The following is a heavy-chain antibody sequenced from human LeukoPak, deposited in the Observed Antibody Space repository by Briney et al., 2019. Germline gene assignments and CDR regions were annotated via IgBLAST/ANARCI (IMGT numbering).Heavy chain of an antibody. Sequence: SETLSLTCAVSGASISVYYWTRIRQPPGKPLEWIGRTYASGVTNFNPSLQSRLFMPLDTSANQFSLTLRSVTAADTAVYFCASTGYTGSFDFWGQGVLVTVSS. CDR1: GASISVYY. D-gene: IGHD3-9*01. CDR2: TYASGVT. V-gene: IGHV4-4*07. CDR3: ASTGYTGSFDF. J-gene: IGHJ4*02.